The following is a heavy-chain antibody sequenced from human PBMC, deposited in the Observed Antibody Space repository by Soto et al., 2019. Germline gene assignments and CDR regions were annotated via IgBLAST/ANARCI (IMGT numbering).Heavy chain of an antibody. CDR3: ARQPYTVAGTFDY. V-gene: IGHV4-4*02. CDR1: GGSITCSNW. J-gene: IGHJ4*02. CDR2: IYHSGST. D-gene: IGHD6-19*01. Sequence: SETLSLTCAVSGGSITCSNWWSWVRQPPGKGLEWIGEIYHSGSTNYNPSLKSRVTISVDKSKNQFSLKLSSVTAADTAVYYCARQPYTVAGTFDYWGQGTLVTVS.